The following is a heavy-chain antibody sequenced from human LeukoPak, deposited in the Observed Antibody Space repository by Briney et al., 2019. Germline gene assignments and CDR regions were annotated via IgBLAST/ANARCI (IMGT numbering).Heavy chain of an antibody. CDR2: VSYDGSNK. V-gene: IGHV3-30*01. J-gene: IGHJ6*03. CDR3: ARDSGGSYYYYYMDV. D-gene: IGHD6-25*01. CDR1: GFTLSSYP. Sequence: DPGRSLRLSCAASGFTLSSYPMHWVRQAPGKGLEWVTVVSYDGSNKYYADSVKGRFTISRDNSKNTLYLQMNSLRAEDTAVYYCARDSGGSYYYYYMDVWGKGTTVTVSS.